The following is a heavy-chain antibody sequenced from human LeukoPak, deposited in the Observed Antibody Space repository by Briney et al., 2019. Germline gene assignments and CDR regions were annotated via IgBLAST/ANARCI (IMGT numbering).Heavy chain of an antibody. CDR3: ARDHSSSGSKPDAFDI. CDR2: IIPIFGTA. D-gene: IGHD6-6*01. Sequence: GYSVKVSCKASGGTFSSYAISWVRQAPGQGLEWMGGIIPIFGTANYAQKFQGRVTITADESTSTAYMELSSLRSEDTAVYYCARDHSSSGSKPDAFDIWGQGTMVTVSS. CDR1: GGTFSSYA. J-gene: IGHJ3*02. V-gene: IGHV1-69*01.